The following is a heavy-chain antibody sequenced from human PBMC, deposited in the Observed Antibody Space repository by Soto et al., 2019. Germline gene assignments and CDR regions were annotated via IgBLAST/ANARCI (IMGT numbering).Heavy chain of an antibody. CDR3: AREGLYCSGGSCYDY. CDR1: GYTFTGYY. Sequence: ASVKVSCKASGYTFTGYYMHWVRQAPGQGLEWMGWINPNSGGTNYAQKFQGWVTMTRDTSISTAYMELSRLGSDDTAVYYCAREGLYCSGGSCYDYWGQGTLVTVSS. CDR2: INPNSGGT. V-gene: IGHV1-2*04. D-gene: IGHD2-15*01. J-gene: IGHJ4*02.